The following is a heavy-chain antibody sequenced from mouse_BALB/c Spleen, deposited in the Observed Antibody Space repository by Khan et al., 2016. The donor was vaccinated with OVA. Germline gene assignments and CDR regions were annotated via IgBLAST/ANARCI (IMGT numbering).Heavy chain of an antibody. J-gene: IGHJ2*01. V-gene: IGHV1-7*01. CDR2: INPSTGYT. D-gene: IGHD1-1*01. CDR3: ARRGLRWDFDY. CDR1: GYTFINYW. Sequence: VQLQESGAELAKPGASVKMSCKASGYTFINYWILWVKQRPGQGLKWIGYINPSTGYTKYNQNFKDKATLTADKSSSTAYMQLSSLTSEDSAVYYCARRGLRWDFDYWGQGTTLTVSS.